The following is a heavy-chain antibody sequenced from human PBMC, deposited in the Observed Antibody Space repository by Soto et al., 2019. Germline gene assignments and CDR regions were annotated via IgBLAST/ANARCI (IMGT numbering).Heavy chain of an antibody. D-gene: IGHD5-12*01. CDR3: AKDIKGGVATKFDY. CDR1: GFTFSSYA. Sequence: EVQLLESGGGLVQPGGSLRLSCAASGFTFSSYAMSWVRQAPGKGLEWVSAISGVGGGTYYADSVKGRFTISRDNSKNRLYLQMNSLRAEDTAVYYCAKDIKGGVATKFDYWGQGTLVTVSS. V-gene: IGHV3-23*01. J-gene: IGHJ4*02. CDR2: ISGVGGGT.